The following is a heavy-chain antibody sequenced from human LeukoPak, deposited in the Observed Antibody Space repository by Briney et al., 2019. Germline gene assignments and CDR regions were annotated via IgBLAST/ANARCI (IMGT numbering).Heavy chain of an antibody. D-gene: IGHD6-13*01. CDR3: ARDKGMKKGFDY. Sequence: GRSLRLSCAASGFTFSSYAMHWVRQAPGKGLEGVAVISYDGSNKYYADSVKGRFTISRDNSKNTLYLQMNSLRAEDTAVYYCARDKGMKKGFDYWGQGTLVTVSS. J-gene: IGHJ4*02. CDR1: GFTFSSYA. V-gene: IGHV3-30*01. CDR2: ISYDGSNK.